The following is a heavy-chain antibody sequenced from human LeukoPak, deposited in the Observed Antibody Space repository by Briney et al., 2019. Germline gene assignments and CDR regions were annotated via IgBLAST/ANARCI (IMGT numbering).Heavy chain of an antibody. CDR3: ARDSSSGVRYFDY. V-gene: IGHV3-33*01. CDR1: GFTFSNYG. CDR2: IWYDESNK. D-gene: IGHD6-25*01. J-gene: IGHJ4*02. Sequence: GRSLRLSCAASGFTFSNYGMHWVRQAPGKGLEWVAVIWYDESNKHYADSVKGRLTISRDNSKNTLYLQMNSLRAEDTAVYYCARDSSSGVRYFDYWGQGTLVTVSS.